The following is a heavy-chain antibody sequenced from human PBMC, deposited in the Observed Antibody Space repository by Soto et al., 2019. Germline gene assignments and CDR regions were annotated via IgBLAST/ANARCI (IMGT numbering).Heavy chain of an antibody. CDR1: GGSFSGYY. D-gene: IGHD5-18*01. J-gene: IGHJ5*02. CDR2: INHSGST. CDR3: ARWAAMVIYRGNWFDP. Sequence: PSETLSLTCAVYGGSFSGYYWSWIRQPPGKGLEWIGEINHSGSTNYNPSLKSRVTISVDTSKNQFSLKLSSVTAADTAVYYCARWAAMVIYRGNWFDPWGQGTLVTVS. V-gene: IGHV4-34*01.